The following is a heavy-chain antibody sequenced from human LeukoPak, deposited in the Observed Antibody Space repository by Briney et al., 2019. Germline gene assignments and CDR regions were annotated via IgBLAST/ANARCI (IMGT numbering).Heavy chain of an antibody. V-gene: IGHV4-59*01. CDR1: GGSISSYY. J-gene: IGHJ6*02. Sequence: PSETLSLTCTVSGGSISSYYWSWIRQPPGKGLEWIGYIYYSGSTNYNPSLKSRVTISVDTSKNQFSLKLSSVTAADTAVYYCARGNRWELPRGPQLYGMDVWGQGTTVTVSS. CDR3: ARGNRWELPRGPQLYGMDV. CDR2: IYYSGST. D-gene: IGHD1-26*01.